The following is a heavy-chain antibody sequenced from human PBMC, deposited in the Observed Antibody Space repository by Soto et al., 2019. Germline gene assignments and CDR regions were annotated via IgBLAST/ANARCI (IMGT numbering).Heavy chain of an antibody. J-gene: IGHJ6*02. CDR3: ARLHSHGTYGMDV. D-gene: IGHD5-18*01. Sequence: SVKVSCKASGGSFTYTLSWVRQAPGQGLEWMGGIIPIFCTANYAQKFQGRVTITADESTKTAYMELSTLRSEDTAVYYCARLHSHGTYGMDVWGQGTTVTVSS. CDR1: GGSFTYT. V-gene: IGHV1-69*13. CDR2: IIPIFCTA.